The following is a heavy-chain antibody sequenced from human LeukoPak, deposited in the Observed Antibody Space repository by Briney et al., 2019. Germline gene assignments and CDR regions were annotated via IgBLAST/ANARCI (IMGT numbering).Heavy chain of an antibody. CDR3: ATDRALSGNYYTLDY. CDR1: GFTFSRSA. D-gene: IGHD1-26*01. V-gene: IGHV3-21*05. J-gene: IGHJ4*02. Sequence: GGSLRLSCAASGFTFSRSAVHWVRQAPGKGLEWVSYISGSSSYTSFADSVKGRFTISRDNAKNSLYLQMNSLRAEDTAVYFCATDRALSGNYYTLDYWGPGTLVTVSS. CDR2: ISGSSSYT.